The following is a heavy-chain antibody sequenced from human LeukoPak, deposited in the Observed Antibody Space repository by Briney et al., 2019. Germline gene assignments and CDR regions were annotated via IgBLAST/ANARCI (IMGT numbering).Heavy chain of an antibody. Sequence: QTGGSVRLSRAASGFTFRSYWMHWVRQAPAKGLVWVSRINSDGSSTSSADSVKGRFTISRDNAKNTLYLQMNSLRAEDTAFYYCARSPRATRGWFDPWGQGTLVTVSS. J-gene: IGHJ5*02. CDR2: INSDGSST. D-gene: IGHD1-26*01. V-gene: IGHV3-74*01. CDR1: GFTFRSYW. CDR3: ARSPRATRGWFDP.